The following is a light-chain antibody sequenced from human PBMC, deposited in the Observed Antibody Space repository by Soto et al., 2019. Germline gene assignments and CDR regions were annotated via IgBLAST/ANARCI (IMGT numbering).Light chain of an antibody. Sequence: IVLTQSPATLSLTPGERDTLPCRASQSVSSYLAWYQQKPGQAPRLLIYDASNRATGIPARFSGSGSGTDFTLTISSLEPADFSVYYCQQRSNWPPWTFGQGTKVDIK. CDR3: QQRSNWPPWT. V-gene: IGKV3-11*01. J-gene: IGKJ1*01. CDR2: DAS. CDR1: QSVSSY.